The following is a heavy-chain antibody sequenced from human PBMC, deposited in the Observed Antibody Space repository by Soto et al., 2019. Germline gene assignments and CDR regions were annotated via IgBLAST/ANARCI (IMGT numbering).Heavy chain of an antibody. V-gene: IGHV4-4*02. CDR2: IYHSGST. D-gene: IGHD6-13*01. CDR3: ARVTRYSSSPYYYYGMDV. CDR1: GGSISSSNW. Sequence: SETLSLTCAVSGGSISSSNWWSWVRQPPGKGLEWIGEIYHSGSTNYNPSLKSRVTISVDKSKNQFSLKLGSVTAADTAVYYCARVTRYSSSPYYYYGMDVWGQGTTVTVSS. J-gene: IGHJ6*02.